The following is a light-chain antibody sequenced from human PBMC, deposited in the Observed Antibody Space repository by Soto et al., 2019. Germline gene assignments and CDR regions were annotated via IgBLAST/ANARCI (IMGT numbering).Light chain of an antibody. Sequence: EIVLTQSPGTLSLSPGERATLSCRASQSVSSSYLAWYQQKPGQAPRLLIYGASSRDTGIPDRFSGSGSGTDFTLTISRLEPEEFAVYYYQQYGSSKWTFGQGTKVDIK. J-gene: IGKJ1*01. V-gene: IGKV3-20*01. CDR1: QSVSSSY. CDR3: QQYGSSKWT. CDR2: GAS.